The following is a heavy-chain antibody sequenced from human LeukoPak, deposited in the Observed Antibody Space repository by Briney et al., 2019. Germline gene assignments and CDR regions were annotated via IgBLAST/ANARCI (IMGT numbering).Heavy chain of an antibody. V-gene: IGHV3-23*01. CDR1: GFTFSSYA. CDR3: AKRVGGVNNFDY. Sequence: GGSLRLSCAASGFTFSSYAMTWVRQAPGKGLEWVSGMSGSGGSIYYADSVKGRLTISRDNSKDTLYLQMNSLRAEDTAVYYRAKRVGGVNNFDYWGQGTLVTVSS. D-gene: IGHD3-16*01. CDR2: MSGSGGSI. J-gene: IGHJ4*02.